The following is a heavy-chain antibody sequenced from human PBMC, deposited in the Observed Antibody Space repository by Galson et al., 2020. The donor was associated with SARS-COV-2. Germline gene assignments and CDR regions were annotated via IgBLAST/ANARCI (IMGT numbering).Heavy chain of an antibody. V-gene: IGHV3-21*01. Sequence: GGSLRLSCAASGFTFSSYSMNWVRQAPGKGLEWVSSISSSSSYIYYADSVKGRFTISRDNAKNSLYLQMNSLRAEDTAVYYCARGAKGLEWLLYVVVEYWFDPWGQGTLVTVSS. J-gene: IGHJ5*02. CDR2: ISSSSSYI. CDR1: GFTFSSYS. D-gene: IGHD3-3*01. CDR3: ARGAKGLEWLLYVVVEYWFDP.